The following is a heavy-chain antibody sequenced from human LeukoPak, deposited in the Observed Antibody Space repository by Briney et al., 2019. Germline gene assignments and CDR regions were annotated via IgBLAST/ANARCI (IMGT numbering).Heavy chain of an antibody. CDR1: GFTLSSYW. J-gene: IGHJ4*02. CDR2: IEEDGSEK. CDR3: ARGLRGFDY. V-gene: IGHV3-7*01. Sequence: GGSLRLSCAASGFTLSSYWMSWVRQAPGKGLEWVANIEEDGSEKYYVDSVKGRFTISRDNAKNSMDLQMKGLRAEDTAVYYCARGLRGFDYWGQGTLVTVSS.